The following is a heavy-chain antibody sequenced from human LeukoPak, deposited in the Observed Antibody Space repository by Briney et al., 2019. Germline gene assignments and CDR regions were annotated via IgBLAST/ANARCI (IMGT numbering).Heavy chain of an antibody. D-gene: IGHD1-26*01. CDR3: ARYIVSYPHDAFDI. J-gene: IGHJ3*02. CDR2: IYYSGST. Sequence: SETLSLTCTVSGGSISSYYCSWIRQPPGKGLECIGYIYYSGSTSYNPSLKSRVTISVDTSKKQFSLKLSSVTAADTAFYYCARYIVSYPHDAFDIWGQGTMVTVSS. CDR1: GGSISSYY. V-gene: IGHV4-59*01.